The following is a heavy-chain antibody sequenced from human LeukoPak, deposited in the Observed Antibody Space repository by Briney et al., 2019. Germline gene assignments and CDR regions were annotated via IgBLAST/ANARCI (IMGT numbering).Heavy chain of an antibody. J-gene: IGHJ4*02. V-gene: IGHV3-7*01. CDR3: ARVGRETYWAFDY. D-gene: IGHD2-8*02. CDR1: GFTFSSNW. CDR2: IKQAGSEK. Sequence: GGSLRLSCAASGFTFSSNWMSWVRQAPGKELEWVANIKQAGSEKYYVDSVRGRFTISRDNAKNSLYLQMNSLRAEDTAIYYCARVGRETYWAFDYWGQGTLVTVSS.